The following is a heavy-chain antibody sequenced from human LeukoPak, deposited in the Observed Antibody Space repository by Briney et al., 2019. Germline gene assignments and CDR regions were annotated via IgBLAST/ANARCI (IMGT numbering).Heavy chain of an antibody. D-gene: IGHD4-23*01. V-gene: IGHV1-69*13. CDR2: IIPIFGTA. CDR1: GCTFSSYA. J-gene: IGHJ3*02. Sequence: SVKVSCKASGCTFSSYAISWVRQAPGQGLEWMGGIIPIFGTANYAQKFQGRVTITADESTSTAYMELSSLRSEDTAVYYCVSVPRDYGGNDAFDIWGQGTMVTVSS. CDR3: VSVPRDYGGNDAFDI.